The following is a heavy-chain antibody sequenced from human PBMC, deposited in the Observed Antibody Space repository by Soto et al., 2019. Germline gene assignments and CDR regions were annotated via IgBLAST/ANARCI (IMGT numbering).Heavy chain of an antibody. J-gene: IGHJ4*02. CDR3: ARDQGYYDSSGYFDY. CDR1: GFTFSEHY. D-gene: IGHD3-22*01. Sequence: QVHLVESGGGLVKPGGSLRLSCAGSGFTFSEHYMSWIRQAPGKGLEWISYVSSSDSTVYYADSVKGRFTISRDNAKNSLYLQMNSLRVEDTAVYYCARDQGYYDSSGYFDYWGQGTLVTVSS. V-gene: IGHV3-11*01. CDR2: VSSSDSTV.